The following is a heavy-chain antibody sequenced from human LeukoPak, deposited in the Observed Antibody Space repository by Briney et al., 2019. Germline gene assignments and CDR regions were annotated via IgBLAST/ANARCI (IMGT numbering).Heavy chain of an antibody. D-gene: IGHD1-14*01. V-gene: IGHV3-11*04. CDR1: GFTFSDYY. Sequence: GGSLRLSCTVSGFTFSDYYMSWVRQAPGKGLEWVSYISSSGSMLHYADSVEGRFTISRDNAKNSLYLQMNSLRAEDTAVYYCARDFPAVRGSSPDDYWGQGTLVTVSS. CDR3: ARDFPAVRGSSPDDY. CDR2: ISSSGSML. J-gene: IGHJ4*02.